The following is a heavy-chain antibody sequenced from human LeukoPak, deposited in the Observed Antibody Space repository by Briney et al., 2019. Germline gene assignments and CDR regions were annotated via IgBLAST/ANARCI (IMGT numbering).Heavy chain of an antibody. Sequence: GGSLRLSCAASGFTFSGYAMSGVPQAPGKGRGWVSAISGSGGSTYYADSVKGRFTISRDNSKNTLYLQMNSLRAEDTAVYYCAKAGSYYGYQFDYWGQGTLVTVSS. CDR2: ISGSGGST. CDR1: GFTFSGYA. D-gene: IGHD3-10*01. J-gene: IGHJ4*02. V-gene: IGHV3-23*01. CDR3: AKAGSYYGYQFDY.